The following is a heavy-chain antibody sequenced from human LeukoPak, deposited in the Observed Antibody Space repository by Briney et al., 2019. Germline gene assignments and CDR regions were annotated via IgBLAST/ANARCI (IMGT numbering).Heavy chain of an antibody. Sequence: GGSLRLSCAASGFTFSSYGMHWVRQAPGKGLEWVAFIRYDGSNKYYADSVKGRFTISRDNSKNTLYLQMNSLRAEDTAVYYCAKAAYQLRYFGVHLDYWGQGTLVTVSS. CDR1: GFTFSSYG. J-gene: IGHJ4*02. V-gene: IGHV3-30*02. D-gene: IGHD3-9*01. CDR2: IRYDGSNK. CDR3: AKAAYQLRYFGVHLDY.